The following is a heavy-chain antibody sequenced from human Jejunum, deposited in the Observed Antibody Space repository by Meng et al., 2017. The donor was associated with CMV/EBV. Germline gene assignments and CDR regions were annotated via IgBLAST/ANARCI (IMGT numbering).Heavy chain of an antibody. J-gene: IGHJ4*02. CDR2: ISSGTNTI. Sequence: SGFTFNTYEMNWVRQAPGKGLEWLSYISSGTNTIYYADSVKGRFTVSRDSAKRSLYLQMNSLRAEDTAVYYCARESGAYDYFDYWGQGTLVTVSS. D-gene: IGHD1-26*01. V-gene: IGHV3-48*03. CDR1: GFTFNTYE. CDR3: ARESGAYDYFDY.